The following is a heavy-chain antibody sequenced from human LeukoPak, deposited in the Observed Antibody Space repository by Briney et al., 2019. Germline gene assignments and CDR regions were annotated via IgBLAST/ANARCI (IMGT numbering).Heavy chain of an antibody. J-gene: IGHJ6*02. CDR2: ISSSGSTI. D-gene: IGHD5-24*01. V-gene: IGHV3-48*03. CDR1: GFTFSSYE. CDR3: ARERRDGYNSGGMDV. Sequence: GSLRLSCAASGFTFSSYEMNWVRQAPGKGLEWVSYISSSGSTIYYADSVKGRFTISRDNAKNSLYLQMNSLRAEDTAVYYCARERRDGYNSGGMDVWGQGTTVTVSS.